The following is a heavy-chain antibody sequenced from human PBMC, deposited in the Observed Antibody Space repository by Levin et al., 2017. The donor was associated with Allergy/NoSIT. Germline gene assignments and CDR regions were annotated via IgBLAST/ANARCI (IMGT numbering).Heavy chain of an antibody. Sequence: QAGGSLRLSCAASGFSFRSYAMSWVRQAPGKGLEWVSAIYASADSIYYSDSVKGRFTISKDSSKNTLYLHMNSLRADDTAVYYCARSSRGYGTFDYWGQGTLVTVSS. D-gene: IGHD5-12*01. CDR1: GFSFRSYA. V-gene: IGHV3-23*01. J-gene: IGHJ4*02. CDR2: IYASADSI. CDR3: ARSSRGYGTFDY.